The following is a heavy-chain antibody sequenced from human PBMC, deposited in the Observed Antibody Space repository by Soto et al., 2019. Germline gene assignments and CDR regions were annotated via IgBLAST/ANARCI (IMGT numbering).Heavy chain of an antibody. CDR2: ISYDGSNK. V-gene: IGHV3-30*18. J-gene: IGHJ4*02. Sequence: QVQLVESGGGVVQPGRSLRLSCAASGFTFSSYGMHWVRQAPGKGLAWVAVISYDGSNKYYADSVKGRFTISRDNSKNTLYLQMNSLRAEDTAVYYCAKSKYFGSGWSYFDYWGQGTLVTVSS. CDR1: GFTFSSYG. D-gene: IGHD6-19*01. CDR3: AKSKYFGSGWSYFDY.